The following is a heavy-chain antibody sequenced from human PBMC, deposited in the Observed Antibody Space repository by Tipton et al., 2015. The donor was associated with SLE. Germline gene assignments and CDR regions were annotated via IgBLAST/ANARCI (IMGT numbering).Heavy chain of an antibody. CDR2: INHSGST. CDR3: ARVPVVVVPAATGGGFDP. V-gene: IGHV4-34*01. CDR1: GGSFSGYY. D-gene: IGHD2-2*01. J-gene: IGHJ5*02. Sequence: TLSLTCAVYGGSFSGYYWSWIRQPPGKGLEWIGEINHSGSTNYNPSLKSRVTISVDTSKNQFSLKLSSVTAADTAVYYCARVPVVVVPAATGGGFDPWGQGTLVTVSS.